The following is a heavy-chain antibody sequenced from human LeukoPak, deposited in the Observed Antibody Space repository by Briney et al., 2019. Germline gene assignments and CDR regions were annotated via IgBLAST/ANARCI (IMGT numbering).Heavy chain of an antibody. D-gene: IGHD6-19*01. CDR2: ISSNGGST. V-gene: IGHV3-64*01. CDR1: GFTFSSYA. Sequence: GGSLRLSCAASGFTFSSYAMHWVRQAPGKGLEYVSAISSNGGSTYYANSVKGRFTISRDNSKNTLYLQMGSLRAEDTAVYYCARYSSGWHTIDYWGQGTLVTVSS. J-gene: IGHJ4*02. CDR3: ARYSSGWHTIDY.